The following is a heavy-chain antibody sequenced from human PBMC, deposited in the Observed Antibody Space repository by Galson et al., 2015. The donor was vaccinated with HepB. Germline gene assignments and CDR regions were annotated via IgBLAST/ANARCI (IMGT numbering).Heavy chain of an antibody. CDR2: ISANSGAT. D-gene: IGHD2-2*01. CDR3: VREGDVVPATVPFDY. Sequence: PGQGLEWLGWISANSGATEYAQKFQGRVTLTRDTSITTAYMELTGLTSDDTAVYFCVREGDVVPATVPFDYWGQGTLLAVSS. J-gene: IGHJ4*02. V-gene: IGHV1-2*02.